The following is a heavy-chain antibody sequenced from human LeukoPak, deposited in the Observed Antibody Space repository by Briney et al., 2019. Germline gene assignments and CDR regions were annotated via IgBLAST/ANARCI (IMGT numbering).Heavy chain of an antibody. CDR2: ISGSSSTI. CDR1: GFTFSSYE. Sequence: GGSLRLSCAASGFTFSSYEMNWVRQAPGKGLEWVSYISGSSSTIYYADSVKGRFTISRDNARNSLYLQMNSLRAEDTGVYYRVISSGWKGGYYFDFWGQGTLVTASA. D-gene: IGHD6-19*01. CDR3: VISSGWKGGYYFDF. V-gene: IGHV3-48*03. J-gene: IGHJ4*02.